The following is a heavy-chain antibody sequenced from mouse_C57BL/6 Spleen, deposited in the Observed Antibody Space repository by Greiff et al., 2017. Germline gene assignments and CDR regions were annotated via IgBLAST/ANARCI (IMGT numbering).Heavy chain of an antibody. D-gene: IGHD1-1*01. CDR1: GYAFTNYL. CDR2: INPGSGGT. Sequence: VQLQESGAELVRPGTSVKVSCKASGYAFTNYLIEWVKQRPGQGLEWIGVINPGSGGTNYNEKFKGKATLTADKSSSTAYMQLSSLTSEDSAVYFCARTLYYGSSYDYAMDYWGQGTSVTVSS. V-gene: IGHV1-54*01. CDR3: ARTLYYGSSYDYAMDY. J-gene: IGHJ4*01.